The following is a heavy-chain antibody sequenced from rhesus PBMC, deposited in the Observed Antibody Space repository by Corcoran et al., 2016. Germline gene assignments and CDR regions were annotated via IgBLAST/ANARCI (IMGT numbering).Heavy chain of an antibody. CDR3: ASEFVY. CDR2: INGNSGST. Sequence: QVQLQESGPGLVKSSETLSLTCAVSGASISSYWWTWIRRPPGRGLEWIGGINGNSGSTDYNPSLKSRVTISKDASKNQFSLKLNSVTAADTAVYYCASEFVYWGQGVLVTVSS. CDR1: GASISSYW. V-gene: IGHV4-80*01. J-gene: IGHJ4*01.